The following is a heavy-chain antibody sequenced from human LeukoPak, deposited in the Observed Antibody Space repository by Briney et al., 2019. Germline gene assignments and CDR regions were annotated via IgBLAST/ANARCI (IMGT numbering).Heavy chain of an antibody. CDR2: INSDGNSI. D-gene: IGHD5-18*01. CDR1: GFTISGHW. J-gene: IGHJ4*02. V-gene: IGHV3-74*01. CDR3: AREDRPLVASSRLDY. Sequence: PGGSLRLSCAASGFTISGHWMHWVRQGPGKGLVWVSRINSDGNSIAYADSVKGRFTISRDNANNMLYLQMNSLRAEDTAIYYCAREDRPLVASSRLDYWGQGTLVTVSS.